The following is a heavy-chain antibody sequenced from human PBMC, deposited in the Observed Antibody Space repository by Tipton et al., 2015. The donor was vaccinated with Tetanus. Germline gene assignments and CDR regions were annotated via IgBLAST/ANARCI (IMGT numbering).Heavy chain of an antibody. CDR1: GGSISSGGYY. Sequence: TLSLTCTVSGGSISSGGYYWSWIRQHPGKGLEWIGDIYNSGSTYYNPSLKSRVTILVDTTKNQFSLKLKSVTAADTAGYYCARLKGGGDCFCPSFDLWGRGSLVSFSS. D-gene: IGHD2-21*02. V-gene: IGHV4-31*03. CDR2: IYNSGST. CDR3: ARLKGGGDCFCPSFDL. J-gene: IGHJ2*01.